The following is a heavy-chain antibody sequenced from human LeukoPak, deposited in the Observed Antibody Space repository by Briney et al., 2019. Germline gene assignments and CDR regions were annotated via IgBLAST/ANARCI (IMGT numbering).Heavy chain of an antibody. J-gene: IGHJ3*02. V-gene: IGHV3-30*04. D-gene: IGHD7-27*01. CDR2: VLFDGRKK. CDR3: ARDNWGGAFDI. CDR1: GFTFNKYT. Sequence: AAGSLRLSCAASGFTFNKYTMHWVRQAPGKGLEWVGVVLFDGRKKKNADSVKGRFTISRDNSKNMMYVQMNSLRPEDTALYYCARDNWGGAFDIWGQGTMVTVSS.